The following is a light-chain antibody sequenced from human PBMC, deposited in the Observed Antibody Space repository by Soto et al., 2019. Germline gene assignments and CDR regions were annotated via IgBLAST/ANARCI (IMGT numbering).Light chain of an antibody. V-gene: IGKV3-20*01. CDR3: QQYGSSPMYT. CDR1: RTVTNNQ. CDR2: GAS. Sequence: EIVLTQSPGTLSLSPGERATLSCRASRTVTNNQLAWYQQKPGQAPRLLIYGASHRATGIPDRFSGSGSGTDFSLTISRLEPEDFAVYYCQQYGSSPMYTFAQGTKVDIK. J-gene: IGKJ2*01.